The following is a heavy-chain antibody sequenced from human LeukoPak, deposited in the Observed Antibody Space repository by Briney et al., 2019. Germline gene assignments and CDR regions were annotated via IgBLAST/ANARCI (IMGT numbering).Heavy chain of an antibody. CDR1: GFTFSSYS. J-gene: IGHJ4*02. Sequence: GGSLRLSCAASGFTFSSYSMNWVRQAPGKGLEWVSYISSSSSTIYYADSVKGRFTISRDNSKNTLYLQMNSLRAEDTAVYYCAEGTPGLAAAGSMGYWGQGTLVTVSS. CDR3: AEGTPGLAAAGSMGY. D-gene: IGHD6-13*01. V-gene: IGHV3-48*01. CDR2: ISSSSSTI.